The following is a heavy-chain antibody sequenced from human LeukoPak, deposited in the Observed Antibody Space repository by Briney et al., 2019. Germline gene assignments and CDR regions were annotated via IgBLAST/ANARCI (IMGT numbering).Heavy chain of an antibody. CDR2: IYYSGST. Sequence: SETLSLTCTVSGGSITSSSYYWGWIRQPPGKGPEWIGSIYYSGSTNYNPSLKSRVAISLDTSKNQFSLKLSSVTAADTAVYYCAREVAGYWYFDLWGRGTLVTVSS. CDR3: AREVAGYWYFDL. CDR1: GGSITSSSYY. D-gene: IGHD6-19*01. J-gene: IGHJ2*01. V-gene: IGHV4-39*07.